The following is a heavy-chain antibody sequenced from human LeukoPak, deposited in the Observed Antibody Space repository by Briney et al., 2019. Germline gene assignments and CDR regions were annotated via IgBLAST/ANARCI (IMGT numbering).Heavy chain of an antibody. CDR1: GDSISSEISSESYY. CDR3: AREKNWYGSVTYWFDP. J-gene: IGHJ5*02. V-gene: IGHV4-61*02. D-gene: IGHD3-10*01. Sequence: SETLSLTCTVSGDSISSEISSESYYWSWIRQPAGKGLEWIGRIYARGSTNYNPSLHSRVTISVDTSKNQFFLKLTSVTAADTAMYYCAREKNWYGSVTYWFDPWGQGSLVTVSS. CDR2: IYARGST.